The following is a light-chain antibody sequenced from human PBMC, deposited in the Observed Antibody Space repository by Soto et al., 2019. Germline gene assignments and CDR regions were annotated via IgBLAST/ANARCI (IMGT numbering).Light chain of an antibody. Sequence: QSVMTQPPSASGAPGQRVTISCSGSRSNIGKNTVNWYQQLAGTAPTLHIYSNNQRPSGVPDPFSGYKSGTSASLAISGLQSEDGADYYCASWDDSLNGVVFGVRTKLTVL. V-gene: IGLV1-44*01. CDR1: RSNIGKNT. J-gene: IGLJ2*01. CDR2: SNN. CDR3: ASWDDSLNGVV.